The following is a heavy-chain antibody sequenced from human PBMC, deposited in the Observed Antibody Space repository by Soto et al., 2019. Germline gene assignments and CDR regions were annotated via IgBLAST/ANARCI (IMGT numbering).Heavy chain of an antibody. Sequence: QVQLVESGGGVVQPGRSLGLSCEASGFTFSHYGMHWVRQAPGKGLEWVAVILNDGSRQHYADSVKGRLTISRDNSKNTLYLDMNSLRVEDTAVYYCARDDDYGDNGLDYWGQGTLVTVSS. J-gene: IGHJ4*02. CDR2: ILNDGSRQ. V-gene: IGHV3-33*01. D-gene: IGHD4-17*01. CDR3: ARDDDYGDNGLDY. CDR1: GFTFSHYG.